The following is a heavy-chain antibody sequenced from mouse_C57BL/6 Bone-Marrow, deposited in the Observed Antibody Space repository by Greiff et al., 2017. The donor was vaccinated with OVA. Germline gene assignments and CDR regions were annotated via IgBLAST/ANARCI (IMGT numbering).Heavy chain of an antibody. CDR3: ARWGVTGAY. J-gene: IGHJ3*01. V-gene: IGHV1-19*01. Sequence: EVQLVESGPVLVKPGASVKMSCKASGYTFTDYYMNWVKQSHGKSLEWIGVINPYNGGTSYNQKFKGKATLTVDKSSSTAYMELNSLTSEDSAVYYCARWGVTGAYWGQGTLVTVSA. CDR2: INPYNGGT. D-gene: IGHD2-2*01. CDR1: GYTFTDYY.